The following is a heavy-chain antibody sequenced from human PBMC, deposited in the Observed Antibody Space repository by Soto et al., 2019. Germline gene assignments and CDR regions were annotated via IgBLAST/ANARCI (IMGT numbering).Heavy chain of an antibody. CDR3: ARGIAAAGTDYGMDV. Sequence: ESLKISCKGSGYSFTSYWISWLRQMRGKGLEWMGRIDPSDSYTNYSPSFQGHVTISADKSISTAYLQWSSLKASDTAMYYCARGIAAAGTDYGMDVWGQGTTVTVSS. J-gene: IGHJ6*02. CDR2: IDPSDSYT. CDR1: GYSFTSYW. D-gene: IGHD6-13*01. V-gene: IGHV5-10-1*01.